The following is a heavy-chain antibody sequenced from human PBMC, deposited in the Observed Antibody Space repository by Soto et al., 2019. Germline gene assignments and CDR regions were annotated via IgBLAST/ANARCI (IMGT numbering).Heavy chain of an antibody. CDR1: GGTFSSYA. CDR3: ARDPSITMIVVVKGYGMDV. D-gene: IGHD3-22*01. V-gene: IGHV1-69*13. Sequence: ASVKVSCKASGGTFSSYAISWVRQAPGQGLEWMGGIIPIFGTANYAQKFQGRVTITADESTSTAYMELSSLRSEDTAVYYCARDPSITMIVVVKGYGMDVWGQGTTVTVSS. J-gene: IGHJ6*02. CDR2: IIPIFGTA.